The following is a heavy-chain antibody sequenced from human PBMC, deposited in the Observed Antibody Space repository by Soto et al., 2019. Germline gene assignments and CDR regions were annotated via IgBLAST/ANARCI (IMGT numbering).Heavy chain of an antibody. CDR3: ATGGPAADFDN. CDR1: GYSLNELS. CDR2: FDPEDGER. V-gene: IGHV1-24*01. Sequence: QVHLVQSGAEVKKPGASVKVSCKVSGYSLNELSIHWVRQAPGKGLEWMGGFDPEDGERVYAQKFQGRVTMTEDTSTDPANMDLSSLRSEDTAVYYCATGGPAADFDNWCQGTLVTVSS. D-gene: IGHD3-10*01. J-gene: IGHJ4*02.